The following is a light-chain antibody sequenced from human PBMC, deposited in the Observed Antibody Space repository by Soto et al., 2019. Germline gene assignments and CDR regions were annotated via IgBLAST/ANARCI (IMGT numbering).Light chain of an antibody. V-gene: IGLV1-44*01. J-gene: IGLJ3*02. CDR2: SDN. CDR3: AVWDDSLNGWV. CDR1: SSNIGINT. Sequence: QSVLTQPPSASGTPGQRVTISCSGSSSNIGINTVNWYQQLPGTAPKLLIYSDNQRPSGVPDRFSGSKSGTSASLAISGLQSDDEADYYCAVWDDSLNGWVFGGGTKLTVL.